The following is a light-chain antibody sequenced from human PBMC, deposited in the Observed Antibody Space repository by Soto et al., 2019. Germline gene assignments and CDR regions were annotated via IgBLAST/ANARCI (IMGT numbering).Light chain of an antibody. CDR3: QQYGSSFAT. Sequence: EIVLTQSPGTLSLSPGERATLSCRASQSVGSKLAWYQQTPGQPPRLLIYGASTRATDTPARFSGSGAGTDFTLIISRLEPVDFAVYYCQQYGSSFATFGQGTQVE. CDR1: QSVGSK. J-gene: IGKJ1*01. CDR2: GAS. V-gene: IGKV3-20*01.